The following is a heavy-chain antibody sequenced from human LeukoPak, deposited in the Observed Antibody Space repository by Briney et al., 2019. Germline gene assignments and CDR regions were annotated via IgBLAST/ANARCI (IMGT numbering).Heavy chain of an antibody. J-gene: IGHJ4*02. Sequence: PGGALRLSCAASGFTFSSYGMHWVRQAPGKGLEWVAVIWYDGSNKYYADSVKGRFTISRDNSKNTLYLQMNSLRAEDTAVYYCARYGITGSGWYYFDYWGQGTLVTVSS. CDR3: ARYGITGSGWYYFDY. CDR2: IWYDGSNK. CDR1: GFTFSSYG. V-gene: IGHV3-33*01. D-gene: IGHD6-19*01.